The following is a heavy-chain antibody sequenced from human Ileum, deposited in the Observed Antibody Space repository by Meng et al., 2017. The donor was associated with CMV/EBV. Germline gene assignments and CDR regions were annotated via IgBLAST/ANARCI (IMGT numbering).Heavy chain of an antibody. CDR3: ARNSHDPGYSGYDCPWCYDMDV. Sequence: GGSLRLSCAASGFTFSSYAMHWVRQAPGKGLEWVAVISYDGSNKYYADSVKGRFTISRDNSKNTLYLQINSLRAEDTAVYYCARNSHDPGYSGYDCPWCYDMDVWGQGTTVTVSS. CDR2: ISYDGSNK. CDR1: GFTFSSYA. D-gene: IGHD5-12*01. V-gene: IGHV3-30*04. J-gene: IGHJ6*02.